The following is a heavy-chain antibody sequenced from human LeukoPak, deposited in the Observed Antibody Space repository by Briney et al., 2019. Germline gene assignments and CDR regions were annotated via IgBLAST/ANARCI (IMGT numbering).Heavy chain of an antibody. J-gene: IGHJ4*02. CDR1: GGTFSSYA. Sequence: SVKVSCKASGGTFSSYAISWVRQAPGQGLEWMGGIIPIFGTATYAQKFQGRVTITTDESTSTAYMELSSLRPEDTAVYYCASVAAASFDYWGQGTLVTVSS. V-gene: IGHV1-69*05. CDR3: ASVAAASFDY. D-gene: IGHD6-13*01. CDR2: IIPIFGTA.